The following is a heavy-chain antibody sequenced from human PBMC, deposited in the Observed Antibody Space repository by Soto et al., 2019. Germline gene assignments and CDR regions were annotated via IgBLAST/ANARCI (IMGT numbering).Heavy chain of an antibody. J-gene: IGHJ4*02. CDR2: ISGSGDST. CDR1: GFTFSSYA. CDR3: ARRNYVGIYFDY. Sequence: EVQLLESGGGLVQPGGSLRLSCAASGFTFSSYAMSWVRQAPGKGLEWVSVISGSGDSTYYADSVKGRFTISRDNSKNALYLQMNSLRAEDTAVYYCARRNYVGIYFDYWGQGTLVTVSS. D-gene: IGHD1-7*01. V-gene: IGHV3-23*01.